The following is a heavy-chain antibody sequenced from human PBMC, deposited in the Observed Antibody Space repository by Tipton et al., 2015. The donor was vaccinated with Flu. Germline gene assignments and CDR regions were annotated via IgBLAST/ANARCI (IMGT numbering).Heavy chain of an antibody. J-gene: IGHJ4*02. D-gene: IGHD6-19*01. CDR1: GGSISSGGYY. CDR2: IYYSGST. CDR3: ARETGSSGWYVDY. Sequence: TLSLTCTVSGGSISSGGYYWSWIRQHPGKGLEWIGYIYYSGSTYYNPSLKSRVTISVDTSKNQFSLKLSSVTAADTAVYYCARETGSSGWYVDYWGQGTLVTVSS. V-gene: IGHV4-31*03.